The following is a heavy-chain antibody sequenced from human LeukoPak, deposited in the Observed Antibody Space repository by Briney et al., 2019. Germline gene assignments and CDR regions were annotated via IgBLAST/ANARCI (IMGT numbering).Heavy chain of an antibody. D-gene: IGHD4-17*01. V-gene: IGHV3-15*01. CDR2: IKSNVDGGTT. Sequence: PGGSLRLSCAASGFSFTNAWMTWVRQAPGKGLEWVGHIKSNVDGGTTDYAAPVKGRLTISRDDSKSTLYLQMNSLKTEDTAVYYCSRRHDYGDFLNRFDPWGQGTLVTVSS. J-gene: IGHJ5*02. CDR1: GFSFTNAW. CDR3: SRRHDYGDFLNRFDP.